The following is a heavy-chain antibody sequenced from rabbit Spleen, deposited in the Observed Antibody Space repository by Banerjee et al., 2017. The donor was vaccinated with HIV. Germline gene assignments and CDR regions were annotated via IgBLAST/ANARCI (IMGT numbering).Heavy chain of an antibody. CDR1: GFTFSSYYY. CDR2: IYTSNIDT. Sequence: VESRGGLVKPGASLTLTCTASGFTFSSYYYMCWVRQAPGKGLEWIACIYTSNIDTYYASWATGRFTISKTSSTTVTLQMTSLTAADTATYFCARDSGTSFSSYGMDLWGQGTLVTVS. CDR3: ARDSGTSFSSYGMDL. D-gene: IGHD8-1*01. V-gene: IGHV1S40*01. J-gene: IGHJ6*01.